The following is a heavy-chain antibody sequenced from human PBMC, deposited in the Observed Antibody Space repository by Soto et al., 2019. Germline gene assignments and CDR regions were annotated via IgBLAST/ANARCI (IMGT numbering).Heavy chain of an antibody. V-gene: IGHV3-9*01. D-gene: IGHD4-17*01. CDR3: AKDKSTGEYSYYRYMDV. CDR2: ISWNSGQL. CDR1: GFNFENYA. Sequence: EVQLVESGGGLVQPDTPLRLSCEASGFNFENYAMHWVRQVPGKGLEWVSAISWNSGQLDYADSVRGRFTISRDNGKNSLYLEMNSLRPDDTALYFCAKDKSTGEYSYYRYMDVWGRGTTVIVSS. J-gene: IGHJ6*03.